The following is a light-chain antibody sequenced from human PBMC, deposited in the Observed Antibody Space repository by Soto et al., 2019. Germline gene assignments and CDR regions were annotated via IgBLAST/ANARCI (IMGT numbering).Light chain of an antibody. Sequence: EIVLTQSPATLSVSAGESATLSCRASQSVSNNLAWYQKKPGQAPRLLRYGPSTRATGIPARFSGIGSGTEFTLTISSLQSEDFAVYYGQQYKNWPAWTFGQGTKVDIK. V-gene: IGKV3-15*01. CDR2: GPS. CDR1: QSVSNN. CDR3: QQYKNWPAWT. J-gene: IGKJ1*01.